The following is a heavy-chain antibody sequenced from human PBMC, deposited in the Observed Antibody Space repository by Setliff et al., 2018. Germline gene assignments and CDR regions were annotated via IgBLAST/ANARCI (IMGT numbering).Heavy chain of an antibody. D-gene: IGHD4-17*01. V-gene: IGHV4-38-2*02. J-gene: IGHJ4*02. Sequence: SETLSLTCTVSGYSISSGHYWGWIRQPPGKGLEWIGSISHSGSTYYNPSLRSRVTISLDTSKNQFSPKLTSVTATDTAVYYCAGGRRYDYGWDFDYWGQGTLVTVSS. CDR3: AGGRRYDYGWDFDY. CDR2: ISHSGST. CDR1: GYSISSGHY.